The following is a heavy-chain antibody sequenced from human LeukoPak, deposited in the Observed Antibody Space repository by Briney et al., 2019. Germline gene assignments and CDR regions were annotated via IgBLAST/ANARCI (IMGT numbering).Heavy chain of an antibody. D-gene: IGHD6-13*01. Sequence: GGSLRLSCAASGFTFSSYSMNWVRQAPGKGLEWVSYITSSSSTIYYADSVKGRFTISRDNAKNSLYLQMNSLRDEDTAVHYCARGYYSSSRFDSWGQGTLVTVSS. CDR1: GFTFSSYS. V-gene: IGHV3-48*02. J-gene: IGHJ4*02. CDR3: ARGYYSSSRFDS. CDR2: ITSSSSTI.